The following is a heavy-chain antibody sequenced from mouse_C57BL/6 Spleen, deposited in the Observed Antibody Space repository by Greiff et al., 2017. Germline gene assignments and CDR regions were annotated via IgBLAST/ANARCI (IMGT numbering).Heavy chain of an antibody. CDR1: GYTFTSYW. CDR2: INPSNGGT. V-gene: IGHV1-53*01. Sequence: QVQLQQPGTELVKPGASVKLSCKASGYTFTSYWMHWVKQRPGQGLEWIGNINPSNGGTNYNEKFKSKATLTVDKSSSTAYRQLSSLTSEDSAVYYCARWEWDGSYAMDDWGQGTSVTVSS. J-gene: IGHJ4*01. D-gene: IGHD2-3*01. CDR3: ARWEWDGSYAMDD.